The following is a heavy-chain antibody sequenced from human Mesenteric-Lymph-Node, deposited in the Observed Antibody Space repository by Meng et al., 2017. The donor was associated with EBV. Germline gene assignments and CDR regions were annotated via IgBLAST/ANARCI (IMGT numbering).Heavy chain of an antibody. CDR1: GYKFITYY. J-gene: IGHJ5*02. V-gene: IGHV1-46*01. CDR2: INPSVGST. CDR3: ARATVTRNWFDP. Sequence: QGQLVQSGAEVKKPGASVTVSCKASGYKFITYYIHWVRQAPGQGLEWMGIINPSVGSTTYAQKFQGRVSMTSDASTSTVYMELNSLRSEDTAIYYCARATVTRNWFDPWGQGTLVTVSS. D-gene: IGHD4-11*01.